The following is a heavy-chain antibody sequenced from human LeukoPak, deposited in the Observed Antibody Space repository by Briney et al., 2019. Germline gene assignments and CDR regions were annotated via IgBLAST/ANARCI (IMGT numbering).Heavy chain of an antibody. D-gene: IGHD6-13*01. CDR1: GFTFSSYS. Sequence: GGSLRLSCAASGFTFSSYSMNWVRQAPGKGLEWVSYISSSSSTIYYADSVKGRFTISRDNAKNSLYLQMNSLRAEDTAVYYCARGSSSCPFDYWGQGTLVTVSS. J-gene: IGHJ4*02. CDR2: ISSSSSTI. CDR3: ARGSSSCPFDY. V-gene: IGHV3-48*01.